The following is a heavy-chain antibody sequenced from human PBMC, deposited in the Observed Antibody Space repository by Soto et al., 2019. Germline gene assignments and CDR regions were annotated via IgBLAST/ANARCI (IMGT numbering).Heavy chain of an antibody. CDR1: GGTFSSYA. J-gene: IGHJ6*02. D-gene: IGHD1-7*01. V-gene: IGHV1-69*13. CDR2: IIPIFGTA. Sequence: SVKVSCKASGGTFSSYAISWVRQAPGQGLEWMGGIIPIFGTANYAQKFQGRVTITADESTSTAYMELSSLRSEDTAVYYCASILELRLWDYYYYYGMDVWGQGTTVTVSS. CDR3: ASILELRLWDYYYYYGMDV.